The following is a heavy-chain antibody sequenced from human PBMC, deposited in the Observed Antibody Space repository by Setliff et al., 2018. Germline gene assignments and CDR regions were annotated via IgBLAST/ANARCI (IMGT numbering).Heavy chain of an antibody. V-gene: IGHV1-2*02. CDR2: INLNTGNI. D-gene: IGHD3-22*01. J-gene: IGHJ6*03. CDR3: ARSPLPPPGPGYYYDNSYYYYMDV. Sequence: ASVKVSCKASGFSFSDYLMNWMRQTPDQRLEWMGRINLNTGNIFYAQEFQGRVTLTRDASISTAYMDLSRLTSVDTAVYYCARSPLPPPGPGYYYDNSYYYYMDVWGKGTTVTVSS. CDR1: GFSFSDYL.